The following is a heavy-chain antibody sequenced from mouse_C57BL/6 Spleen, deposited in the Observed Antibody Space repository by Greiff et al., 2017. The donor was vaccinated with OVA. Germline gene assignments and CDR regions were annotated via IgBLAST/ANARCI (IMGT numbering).Heavy chain of an antibody. CDR1: GFTFSDYY. CDR3: ARHDYDGGFAY. J-gene: IGHJ3*01. D-gene: IGHD2-4*01. Sequence: EVMLVESGGGLVQPGGSLKLSCAASGFTFSDYYMYWVRQTPEKRLEWVAYISNGGGSTYYPDTVKGRFTISRDNAKNTLYLQMSRVKSEDTAMYYCARHDYDGGFAYWGQGTLVTVSA. CDR2: ISNGGGST. V-gene: IGHV5-12*01.